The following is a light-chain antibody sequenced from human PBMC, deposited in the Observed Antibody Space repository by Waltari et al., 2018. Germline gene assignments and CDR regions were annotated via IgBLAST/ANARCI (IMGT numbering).Light chain of an antibody. CDR3: SSYTTRYIHV. CDR2: GVT. Sequence: QSALTQPASVSGSPGQSITISCTGTNSDIGAYDFVSWYQQHPGKAPKLIIYGVTYRPSGVSNRFSGYKSGDTASLTISELQAEDESDYYCSSYTTRYIHVFGTGTKVTVL. CDR1: NSDIGAYDF. J-gene: IGLJ1*01. V-gene: IGLV2-14*01.